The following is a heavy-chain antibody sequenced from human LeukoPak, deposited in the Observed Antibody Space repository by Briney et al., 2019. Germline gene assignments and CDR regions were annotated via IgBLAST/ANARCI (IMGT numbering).Heavy chain of an antibody. J-gene: IGHJ6*02. CDR1: GGTFSSYA. Sequence: ASVKVSCKASGGTFSSYAISWVRQAPGQGLEWMGGIIPSFGTANYAQKFQGRVTITADESTSTAYMELSSLRSEDTAVYYCARHRYDFWSGYYTHTYYYYGMDVWGQGTTVTVSS. CDR2: IIPSFGTA. CDR3: ARHRYDFWSGYYTHTYYYYGMDV. V-gene: IGHV1-69*13. D-gene: IGHD3-3*01.